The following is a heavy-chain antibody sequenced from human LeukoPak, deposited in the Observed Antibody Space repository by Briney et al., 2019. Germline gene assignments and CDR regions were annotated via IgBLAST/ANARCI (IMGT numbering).Heavy chain of an antibody. J-gene: IGHJ4*02. Sequence: SETLSLTCAVYGGSFSGYYWSWIRQPPGKGLEWIGEINHSGSTNYNPSLRRRVTISVDTSKNQFSLTLSSVTAADTAVSYCARGRTYYYDSSGPRILYYFDYWGQGTLVTVSS. CDR3: ARGRTYYYDSSGPRILYYFDY. CDR2: INHSGST. V-gene: IGHV4-34*01. CDR1: GGSFSGYY. D-gene: IGHD3-22*01.